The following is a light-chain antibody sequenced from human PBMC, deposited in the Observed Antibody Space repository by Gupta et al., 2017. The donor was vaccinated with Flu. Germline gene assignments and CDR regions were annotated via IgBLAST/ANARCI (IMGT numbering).Light chain of an antibody. V-gene: IGKV2-28*01. CDR2: LGS. Sequence: TPGEPASISCRSSQSLLHSNGYNYLDWYLQKPGQSPQLRSYLGSNRASGVPDRFSGSGSGTDXTLKISXVEAEDVGVYDCMQALQTLAYTFGXGTKLEIK. CDR3: MQALQTLAYT. CDR1: QSLLHSNGYNY. J-gene: IGKJ2*01.